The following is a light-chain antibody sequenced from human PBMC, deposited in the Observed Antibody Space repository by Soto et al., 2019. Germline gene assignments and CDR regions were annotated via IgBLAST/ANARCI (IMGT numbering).Light chain of an antibody. Sequence: AIQLTQSPSSLSASVGDRVTITCRASQGISSALAWYQQKPGKAPKLLIYDASSLESGVPSRFSGSGSGTDFTLTISSLQPEDFATYYCQQFNNYPTLYTFGQGTKLEIK. CDR2: DAS. J-gene: IGKJ2*01. CDR3: QQFNNYPTLYT. V-gene: IGKV1D-13*01. CDR1: QGISSA.